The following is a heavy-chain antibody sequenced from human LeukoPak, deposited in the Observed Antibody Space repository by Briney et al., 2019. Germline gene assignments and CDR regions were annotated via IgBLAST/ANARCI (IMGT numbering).Heavy chain of an antibody. CDR3: ARSEAYYYMFDP. CDR1: GGSISSSSYY. J-gene: IGHJ5*02. V-gene: IGHV4-61*01. Sequence: PSETLSLTCTVSGGSISSSSYYWSWIRQPPGKGLEWIGYIYYSGSTNYNPSLKSRVTISVDTSKNQFSLKLSSVTAADTAVYYCARSEAYYYMFDPWGQGTLVTVSS. CDR2: IYYSGST. D-gene: IGHD3-10*01.